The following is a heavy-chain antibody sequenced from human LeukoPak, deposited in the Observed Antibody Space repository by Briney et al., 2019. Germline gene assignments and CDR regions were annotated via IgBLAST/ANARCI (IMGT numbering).Heavy chain of an antibody. D-gene: IGHD6-19*01. CDR2: ISGSDGTT. CDR3: AGDKTTGGWYEFDY. J-gene: IGHJ4*02. V-gene: IGHV3-23*01. Sequence: GGSLRLSCAASGFTFSSYSMNWVRQAPGKGLEWVSGISGSDGTTYYADSVKGRFTISRDTSKNTVSLQMNSLRAEDTAVYYCAGDKTTGGWYEFDYWGQGTLVTVSS. CDR1: GFTFSSYS.